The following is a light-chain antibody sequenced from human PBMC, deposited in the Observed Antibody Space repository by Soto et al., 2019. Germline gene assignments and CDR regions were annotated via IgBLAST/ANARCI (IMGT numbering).Light chain of an antibody. V-gene: IGKV1-39*01. CDR2: AAS. Sequence: IQMTQSPSSLSASVGDRVTITCRASQSISSHLNWYQQKPGKAPKLLIYAASSLQSGVPSRFSGSGSGTDFTLTISSLQPEDFATYYCQQSYRTFGQGTKVEIK. CDR3: QQSYRT. CDR1: QSISSH. J-gene: IGKJ1*01.